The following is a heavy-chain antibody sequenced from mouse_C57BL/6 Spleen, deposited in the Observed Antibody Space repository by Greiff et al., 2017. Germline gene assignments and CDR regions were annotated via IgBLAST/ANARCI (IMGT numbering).Heavy chain of an antibody. CDR1: GYSITSGYY. Sequence: EVQVVESGPGLVKPSQSLSLTCSVTGYSITSGYYWNWIRQFPGNKLEWMGYISYDGSNNYNPSLKNPISITRDTSKNQFFLKLNYVTTEDTATYYCAIYEYDDDYYAMDYWGQGTSVTVSS. CDR3: AIYEYDDDYYAMDY. CDR2: ISYDGSN. J-gene: IGHJ4*01. D-gene: IGHD2-4*01. V-gene: IGHV3-6*01.